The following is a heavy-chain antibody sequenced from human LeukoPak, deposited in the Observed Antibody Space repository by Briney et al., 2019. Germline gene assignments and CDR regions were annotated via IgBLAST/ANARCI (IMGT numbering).Heavy chain of an antibody. D-gene: IGHD2-8*02. CDR2: INPNSGVT. Sequence: ASVKVSCKASGYTFTGYQMHWVRQAPGQGLEWMGWINPNSGVTNYAQKFQGRVTMTRDTSITTVYMELSRLRSDDTAVYYCARSGGHDFQYWGQGTLVTVSS. CDR1: GYTFTGYQ. CDR3: ARSGGHDFQY. V-gene: IGHV1-2*02. J-gene: IGHJ1*01.